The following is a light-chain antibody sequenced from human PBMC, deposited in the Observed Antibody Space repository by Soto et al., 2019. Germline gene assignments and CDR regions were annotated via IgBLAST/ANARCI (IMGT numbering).Light chain of an antibody. CDR3: QQYYITPLT. CDR1: QSVLYSTNNKNY. CDR2: WAA. Sequence: IVMTQSPDSLAVSLGERATINCKSSQSVLYSTNNKNYLAWYQQKPGQPPKLLMYWAATRESGVPDRFSGRGSGTDLTLTISSLQDDDVSVYYCQQYYITPLTCGGGTKVDIK. J-gene: IGKJ4*01. V-gene: IGKV4-1*01.